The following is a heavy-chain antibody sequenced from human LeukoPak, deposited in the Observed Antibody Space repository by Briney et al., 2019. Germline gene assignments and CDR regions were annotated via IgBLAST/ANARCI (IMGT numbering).Heavy chain of an antibody. V-gene: IGHV4-61*05. CDR2: IYYSGST. Sequence: SETLSLTCTVSGGSIRSSYYHWGWIRQPPGKGLEWIGHIYYSGSTNYNPSLKSRVTISIDTSKNQFSLRLSSVTAADTAVYYCARGAAGYSYGWGQGTLVTVSS. CDR3: ARGAAGYSYG. CDR1: GGSIRSSYYH. J-gene: IGHJ4*02. D-gene: IGHD5-18*01.